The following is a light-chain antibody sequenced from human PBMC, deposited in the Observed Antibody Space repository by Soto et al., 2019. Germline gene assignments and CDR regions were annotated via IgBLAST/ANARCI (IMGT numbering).Light chain of an antibody. CDR1: SSDVGGHNY. V-gene: IGLV2-14*01. CDR3: NSYTTSSTYV. Sequence: QSVLTQPASVSGSPGQSITISCTGTSSDVGGHNYVSWYQQHPDKAPKLIIYEVSLRPSGVSSRFSGSKSGNTASLTISGLQAEDEADYYCNSYTTSSTYVFGTGAKLTVL. J-gene: IGLJ1*01. CDR2: EVS.